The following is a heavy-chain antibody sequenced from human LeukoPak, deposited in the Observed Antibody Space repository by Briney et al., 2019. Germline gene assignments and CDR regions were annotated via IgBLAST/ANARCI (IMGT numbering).Heavy chain of an antibody. CDR2: IHYTVST. CDR1: GGSISGSSYY. CDR3: ARHAPNGRGRTADY. D-gene: IGHD3-10*01. Sequence: PSETLSLTCTVSGGSISGSSYYWGWIRQPPGKGLDWIGTIHYTVSTYYNPSLKSRVTISADTSKNQFSLKVSSVTAADTAVYYCARHAPNGRGRTADYWGQGTLVTVSS. V-gene: IGHV4-39*01. J-gene: IGHJ4*02.